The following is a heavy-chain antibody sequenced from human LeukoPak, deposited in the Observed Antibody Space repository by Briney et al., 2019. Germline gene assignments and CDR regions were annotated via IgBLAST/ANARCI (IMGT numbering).Heavy chain of an antibody. Sequence: GGSLRLSCAASGFTFSSYSMNWVRQAPGKGLEWVAVISYDGSNKYYADSVKGRFTISRDNSKNTLYLQMNSLRAEDTAVYYCARDPEYSSGWFQRLGYFDYWGQGTLVTVSS. J-gene: IGHJ4*02. V-gene: IGHV3-30*03. CDR3: ARDPEYSSGWFQRLGYFDY. D-gene: IGHD6-19*01. CDR2: ISYDGSNK. CDR1: GFTFSSYS.